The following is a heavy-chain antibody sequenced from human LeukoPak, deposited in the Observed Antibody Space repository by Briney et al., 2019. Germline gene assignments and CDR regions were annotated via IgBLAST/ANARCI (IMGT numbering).Heavy chain of an antibody. J-gene: IGHJ4*02. CDR3: ARDKTYKTAYLDY. D-gene: IGHD1-14*01. CDR2: IIPILGIA. CDR1: GGTFSSYA. V-gene: IGHV1-69*04. Sequence: SVKVSCKASGGTFSSYAISWVRQAPGQGLEWMGRIIPILGIANYAQKFQGRVTITADKSTSTAYMELSSLRSEDTAVYYCARDKTYKTAYLDYWGQGTLVTVSS.